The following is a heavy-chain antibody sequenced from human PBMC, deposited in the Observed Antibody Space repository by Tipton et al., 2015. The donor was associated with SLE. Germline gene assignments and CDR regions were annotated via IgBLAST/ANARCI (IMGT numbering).Heavy chain of an antibody. CDR3: ARHLGSRIPAGTIDS. J-gene: IGHJ4*02. D-gene: IGHD6-13*01. Sequence: TLSLTCTVSGGSISSHYWCWIRQPPGKGLEWIGYIYYSGSTNYNPSLKSRVTISVDTSKNQFSLKLSSVTAADTAVYYCARHLGSRIPAGTIDSWGQGTLVTVSS. V-gene: IGHV4-59*11. CDR1: GGSISSHY. CDR2: IYYSGST.